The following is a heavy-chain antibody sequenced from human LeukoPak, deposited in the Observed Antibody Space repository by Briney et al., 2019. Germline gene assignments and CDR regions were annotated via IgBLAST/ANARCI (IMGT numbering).Heavy chain of an antibody. Sequence: GASVKVSCKASGYTFTSYGISWVRQAPGQGLEWMGWISAYNGNTNYAQKLQGRVTMTTDTSTSTAYMELRSLRSDDTAVYYCARDEQHSSTHLQFDYWGQGTLVTVSS. CDR2: ISAYNGNT. J-gene: IGHJ4*02. CDR1: GYTFTSYG. D-gene: IGHD6-19*01. V-gene: IGHV1-18*01. CDR3: ARDEQHSSTHLQFDY.